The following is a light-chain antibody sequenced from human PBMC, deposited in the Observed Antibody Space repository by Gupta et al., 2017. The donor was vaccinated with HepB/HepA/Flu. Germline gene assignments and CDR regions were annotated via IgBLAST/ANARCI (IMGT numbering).Light chain of an antibody. CDR1: TSNIGRNT. V-gene: IGLV1-44*01. J-gene: IGLJ3*02. CDR2: SNN. CDR3: AAWDDSLNGHWE. Sequence: PGQRVTISCSGSTSNIGRNTVNWYQQLPGTAPNLLIYSNNQRPSGVPDRFSGSKSGTSASLAISGLQSEDEADYYCAAWDDSLNGHWEFGGGTKLAVL.